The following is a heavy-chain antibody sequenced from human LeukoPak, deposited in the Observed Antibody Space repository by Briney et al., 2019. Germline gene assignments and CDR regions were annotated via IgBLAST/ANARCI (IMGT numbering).Heavy chain of an antibody. CDR2: IKQDGSEK. CDR3: ARADWDTAMIDY. V-gene: IGHV3-7*01. D-gene: IGHD5-18*01. CDR1: GFIFSSYW. J-gene: IGHJ4*02. Sequence: GRSLRLSCAASGFIFSSYWMSWVRQAPGKGLEWVANIKQDGSEKYYVDSVKGRFTISRDNAKNSLYLQMNSLRAEDTAVYYCARADWDTAMIDYWGQGTLVTVSS.